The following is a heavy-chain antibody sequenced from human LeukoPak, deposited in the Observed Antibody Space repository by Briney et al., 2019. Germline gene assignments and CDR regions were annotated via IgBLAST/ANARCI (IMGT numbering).Heavy chain of an antibody. J-gene: IGHJ4*02. Sequence: PGGSLRLSCAASGFTFSGYWMHWVRQAPGKGLVWVSGISSDAGGTTYADSVKGRFTISRDNAKNTLYRQMNSLRVEDTAVYYCARDLEKTPDYWGQGTLVTVSS. CDR1: GFTFSGYW. CDR2: ISSDAGGT. D-gene: IGHD1-1*01. CDR3: ARDLEKTPDY. V-gene: IGHV3-74*01.